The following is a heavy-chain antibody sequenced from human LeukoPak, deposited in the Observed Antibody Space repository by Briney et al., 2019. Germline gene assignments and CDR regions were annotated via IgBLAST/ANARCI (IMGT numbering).Heavy chain of an antibody. CDR1: RFTFSSYA. CDR3: AKVRDTVVVVTAFDF. Sequence: GGSLRLSCAASRFTFSSYAMSWVRQAPGKGLEWVSTISSSGGTIYYSDSVRGRFTISRDNSKNTLYLQMNSLRAEDTAVYHCAKVRDTVVVVTAFDFWGQGTLVTVSS. D-gene: IGHD2-15*01. V-gene: IGHV3-23*01. J-gene: IGHJ4*02. CDR2: ISSSGGTI.